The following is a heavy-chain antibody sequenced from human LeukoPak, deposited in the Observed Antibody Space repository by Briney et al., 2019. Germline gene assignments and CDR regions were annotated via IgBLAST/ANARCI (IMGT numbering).Heavy chain of an antibody. CDR1: GGSISSSSYY. D-gene: IGHD4-17*01. Sequence: PSETLSLTCTVSGGSISSSSYYWGWIRQPPGKGLEWIGCIYYSGTTYYNPSLKSRVTISVDTSKNQFSLRLNSVTAADAAVYYCARRTVTGYYFDYWGQGTLVSVSS. CDR3: ARRTVTGYYFDY. CDR2: IYYSGTT. V-gene: IGHV4-39*01. J-gene: IGHJ4*02.